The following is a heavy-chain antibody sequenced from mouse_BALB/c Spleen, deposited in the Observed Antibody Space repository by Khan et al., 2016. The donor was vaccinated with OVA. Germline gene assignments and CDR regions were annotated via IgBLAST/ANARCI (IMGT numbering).Heavy chain of an antibody. D-gene: IGHD2-4*01. Sequence: QVQLKQSGPGLVQPSQSLSITCTVSGFSLTTYGVHWVRQSPGKGLEWLGVIWSGGSTDYNAAFISRLSISKDNSKSQVFFKMNSRQANDTAVYYCAGNYDYDEGLAYWGQGTLVTVSA. V-gene: IGHV2-2*02. CDR2: IWSGGST. CDR1: GFSLTTYG. CDR3: AGNYDYDEGLAY. J-gene: IGHJ3*01.